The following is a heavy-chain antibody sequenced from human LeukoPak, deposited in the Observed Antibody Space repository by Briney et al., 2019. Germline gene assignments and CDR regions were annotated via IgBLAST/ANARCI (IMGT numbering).Heavy chain of an antibody. V-gene: IGHV1-8*01. J-gene: IGHJ6*02. CDR2: MNPNSGNT. D-gene: IGHD3-10*01. Sequence: ASVKVSCKASGCTFTSYDINWVRQATGQGLEWMGWMNPNSGNTGYAQKFQGRVTMTRNTSISTAYMELSSLRSEDTAVYYCAREVVLWFGELFAPPPSAYYYGMDVWGQGTTVTVSS. CDR1: GCTFTSYD. CDR3: AREVVLWFGELFAPPPSAYYYGMDV.